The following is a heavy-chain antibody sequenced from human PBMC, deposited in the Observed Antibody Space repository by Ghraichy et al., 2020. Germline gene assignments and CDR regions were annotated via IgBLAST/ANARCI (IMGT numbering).Heavy chain of an antibody. V-gene: IGHV1-2*02. CDR3: ARDLRTKGTDGSYTWGY. J-gene: IGHJ4*02. D-gene: IGHD1-26*01. Sequence: ASVKVSCKASGYTFTGYYMHWVRQAPGQGLEWMGWINPNSGGTNYAQKFQGRVTMTRDTSISTAYMELSRLRSDDTAVYYCARDLRTKGTDGSYTWGYWGQGTLVTVSS. CDR2: INPNSGGT. CDR1: GYTFTGYY.